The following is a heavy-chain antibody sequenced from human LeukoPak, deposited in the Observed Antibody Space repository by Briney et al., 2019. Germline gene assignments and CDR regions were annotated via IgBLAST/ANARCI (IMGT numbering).Heavy chain of an antibody. CDR2: INHSGST. J-gene: IGHJ6*03. V-gene: IGHV4-34*01. D-gene: IGHD3-3*01. CDR3: ARGLVLPSNYDFWSGSVPFYYYYYYMDV. CDR1: GGSFSGCY. Sequence: PSETLSLTCAVYGGSFSGCYWSWIRQPPGKGLEWIGEINHSGSTNYNPSLKSRVTISVDTSKNQFSLKLSSVTAADTAVYYCARGLVLPSNYDFWSGSVPFYYYYYYMDVWGKGTTVTVSS.